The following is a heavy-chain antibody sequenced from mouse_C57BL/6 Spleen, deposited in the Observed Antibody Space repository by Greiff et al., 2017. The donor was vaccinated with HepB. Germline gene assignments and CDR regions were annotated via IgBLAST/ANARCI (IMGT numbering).Heavy chain of an antibody. CDR2: ISSGSSTI. Sequence: EVHLVESGGGLVKPGGSLKLSCAASGFTFSDYGMHWVRQAPEKGLEWVAYISSGSSTIYYADTVKGRFTISRDNAKNTLFLQMTSLRSEDTAMYYCARSYGYDDAMDYWGQGTSVTVSS. CDR1: GFTFSDYG. V-gene: IGHV5-17*01. D-gene: IGHD2-2*01. CDR3: ARSYGYDDAMDY. J-gene: IGHJ4*01.